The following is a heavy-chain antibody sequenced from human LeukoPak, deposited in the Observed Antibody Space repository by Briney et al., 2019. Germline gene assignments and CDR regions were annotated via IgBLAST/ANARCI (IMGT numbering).Heavy chain of an antibody. CDR3: ARTSTAMVTVGLRPDAFDI. D-gene: IGHD5-18*01. Sequence: SETLSLTCTVSGGSISSSSYYWGWIRQPPGKGLEWIGSIYYSGSTYYNPSLKSRVTISVDTSKNQFPLKLSSVTAADTAVYYCARTSTAMVTVGLRPDAFDIWGQGTMVTVSS. CDR2: IYYSGST. J-gene: IGHJ3*02. CDR1: GGSISSSSYY. V-gene: IGHV4-39*06.